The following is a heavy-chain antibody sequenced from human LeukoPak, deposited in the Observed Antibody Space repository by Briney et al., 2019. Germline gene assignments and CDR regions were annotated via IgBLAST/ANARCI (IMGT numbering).Heavy chain of an antibody. CDR1: GIIFSNYW. D-gene: IGHD3-10*01. Sequence: GGSLRLSCAASGIIFSNYWMHWVRQAPGKGLVWVSRINRDGSSTSYADSVKGRFTISRDSAKNTLYLQMNSLRPEDTAVYYCARVFVRSGAAYDIWGQGTMVTVSS. V-gene: IGHV3-74*01. CDR2: INRDGSST. CDR3: ARVFVRSGAAYDI. J-gene: IGHJ3*02.